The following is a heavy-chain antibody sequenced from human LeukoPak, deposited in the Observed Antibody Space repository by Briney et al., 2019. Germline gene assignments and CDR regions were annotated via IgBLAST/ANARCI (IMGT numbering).Heavy chain of an antibody. Sequence: GGSLRLSCAASGFTFSSYGVHWVRQAPGKGLEWVAVISYDGSNKYYADSVKGRFTISRDNSKNTLYLQMNSLRAEDTAVYYCAKDSGGFIVVVPAVHFDYWGQGTLVTVSS. D-gene: IGHD2-2*01. CDR2: ISYDGSNK. CDR1: GFTFSSYG. CDR3: AKDSGGFIVVVPAVHFDY. V-gene: IGHV3-30*18. J-gene: IGHJ4*02.